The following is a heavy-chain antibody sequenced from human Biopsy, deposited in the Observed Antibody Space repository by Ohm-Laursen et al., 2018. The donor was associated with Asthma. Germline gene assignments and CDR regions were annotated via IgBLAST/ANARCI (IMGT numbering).Heavy chain of an antibody. Sequence: SLRLSCAASKFRFSNFGMHWVRQAPGKGLEWVAFISYDGSKKFITDSMKGRLSISRDNSKNTLFLQMGRLRPDDTALYYCAKDAHDYVSLIVSPQKNGIESWGQGTLVTVSS. CDR2: ISYDGSKK. J-gene: IGHJ4*02. V-gene: IGHV3-30*18. CDR1: KFRFSNFG. D-gene: IGHD4-17*01. CDR3: AKDAHDYVSLIVSPQKNGIES.